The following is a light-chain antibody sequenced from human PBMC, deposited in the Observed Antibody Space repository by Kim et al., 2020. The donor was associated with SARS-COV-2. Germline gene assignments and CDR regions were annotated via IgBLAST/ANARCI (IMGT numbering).Light chain of an antibody. V-gene: IGKV3-15*01. CDR1: QRVSRK. CDR2: GAS. CDR3: QQYNNWPPLT. J-gene: IGKJ4*01. Sequence: GSAGERDTLSCRASQRVSRKLDWYQQKPSQAPRLLIYGASNRDTGIPARLSGSGSGTDFTLNINSLQSEDFAVYYCQQYNNWPPLTFGGGTKLEI.